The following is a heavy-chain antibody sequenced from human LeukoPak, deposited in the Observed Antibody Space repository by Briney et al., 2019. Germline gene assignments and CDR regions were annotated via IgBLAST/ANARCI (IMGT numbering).Heavy chain of an antibody. CDR3: ATARIQSPRYYYYYGMDV. Sequence: ASVKVSGKVSGYTLTELSMHWVRQAPGKGLEWMGGFDPEDGETIYAQKFQGRVTMTEDTSTDTAYMELSSLRSEDTAVYYCATARIQSPRYYYYYGMDVWGQGTTVTVSS. CDR1: GYTLTELS. V-gene: IGHV1-24*01. J-gene: IGHJ6*02. D-gene: IGHD5-18*01. CDR2: FDPEDGET.